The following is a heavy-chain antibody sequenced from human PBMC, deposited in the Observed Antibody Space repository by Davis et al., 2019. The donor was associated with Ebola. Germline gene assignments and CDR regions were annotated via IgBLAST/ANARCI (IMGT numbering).Heavy chain of an antibody. CDR3: ARTTRNSGWFLDY. CDR1: GGSFSGYY. J-gene: IGHJ4*02. D-gene: IGHD6-13*01. Sequence: MPSETLSLTCAVYGGSFSGYYWSWIRQSPGMGLEWIGEINDSGSTNYNPPLRSRVSILVDRSKNQFSLKLTSVTVADTAVYHCARTTRNSGWFLDYWSRGTLVTVSS. CDR2: INDSGST. V-gene: IGHV4-34*01.